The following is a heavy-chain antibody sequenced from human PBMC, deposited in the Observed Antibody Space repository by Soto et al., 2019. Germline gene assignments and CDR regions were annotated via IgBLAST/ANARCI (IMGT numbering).Heavy chain of an antibody. CDR3: AIPGMIVVDPHLGYFQH. CDR1: GFTFSSYA. D-gene: IGHD3-22*01. Sequence: QVQLVESGGGVVQPGRSLRLSCAASGFTFSSYAMHWVRQAPGKGLERVAVISCDGSNKYYADSVKGRLTISRDNSKNTLYLQMNSLRAEDTAVYYCAIPGMIVVDPHLGYFQHWGQGTLVTVSS. J-gene: IGHJ1*01. V-gene: IGHV3-30-3*01. CDR2: ISCDGSNK.